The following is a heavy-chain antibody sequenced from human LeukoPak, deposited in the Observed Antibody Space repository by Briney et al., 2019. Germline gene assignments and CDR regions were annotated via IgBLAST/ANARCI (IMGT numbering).Heavy chain of an antibody. CDR1: GFTFSSYA. CDR2: ISYDGSNK. Sequence: PGGSLRLSCAASGFTFSSYAMHWVRQAPGKGLEWVAVISYDGSNKYYADSVKGRFTISRDNSKNTLYLQMNSLRAEDTAVYYCARDGIWFGESGSMGVWGQGTTVTVSS. D-gene: IGHD3-10*01. J-gene: IGHJ6*02. CDR3: ARDGIWFGESGSMGV. V-gene: IGHV3-30-3*01.